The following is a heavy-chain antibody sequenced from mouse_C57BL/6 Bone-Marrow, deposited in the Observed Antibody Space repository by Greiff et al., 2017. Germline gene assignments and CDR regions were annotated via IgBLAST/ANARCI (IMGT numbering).Heavy chain of an antibody. CDR1: GYTFTSYW. CDR2: IHPNSGST. J-gene: IGHJ2*01. V-gene: IGHV1-64*01. Sequence: VQLQQPGAELVKPGASVKLSCKASGYTFTSYWMHWVKQRPGQGLEWIGMIHPNSGSTNYNETFKSKATLTVDKSSSTAYMQLSSLTSEDSAVYYCARRGSYYGSSPYYFDYWGQGTTLTVSS. CDR3: ARRGSYYGSSPYYFDY. D-gene: IGHD1-1*01.